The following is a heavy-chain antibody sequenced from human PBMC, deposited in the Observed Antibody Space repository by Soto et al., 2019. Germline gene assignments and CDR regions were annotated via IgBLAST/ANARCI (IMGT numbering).Heavy chain of an antibody. CDR3: ARGKGMEENYYYYGLDI. V-gene: IGHV1-3*01. CDR1: GYTFTNFG. CDR2: INGGTGQT. D-gene: IGHD1-1*01. Sequence: GASVKVSCKASGYTFTNFGVTWVRRAPGQGLEWMGWINGGTGQTKHSQRFQGRVNITRDTSASTAYMDLSSLRSEDTAVYYCARGKGMEENYYYYGLDIWGQGTTVTVSS. J-gene: IGHJ6*02.